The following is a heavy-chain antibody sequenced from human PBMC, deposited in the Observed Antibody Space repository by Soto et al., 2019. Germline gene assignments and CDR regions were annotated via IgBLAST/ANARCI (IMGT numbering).Heavy chain of an antibody. Sequence: SETLSLTCTVSGHSMSNTDYYWSWIRQPPGEGLEWIGFISYSGTTSYSTSLKSRVAISLDTSKNQFSLSLSSVTAADTAVYYCARGRGYSYGLDPWGQGTLVTVSS. D-gene: IGHD5-18*01. CDR3: ARGRGYSYGLDP. CDR2: ISYSGTT. CDR1: GHSMSNTDYY. V-gene: IGHV4-30-4*01. J-gene: IGHJ5*02.